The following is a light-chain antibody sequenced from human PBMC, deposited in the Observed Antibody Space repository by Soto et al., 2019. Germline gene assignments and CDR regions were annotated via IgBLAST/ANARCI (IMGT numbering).Light chain of an antibody. Sequence: QSALTQPASVSGSPGQSITISCTGTSSDVGGYNYVSWYQHHPGKAPKLMIYDVSNRPSGVSNRFSGSKSGNTASLTISGLQPEDEADYYCCSYTTSITRQIVFGTGTKVTVL. CDR2: DVS. CDR1: SSDVGGYNY. V-gene: IGLV2-14*03. CDR3: CSYTTSITRQIV. J-gene: IGLJ1*01.